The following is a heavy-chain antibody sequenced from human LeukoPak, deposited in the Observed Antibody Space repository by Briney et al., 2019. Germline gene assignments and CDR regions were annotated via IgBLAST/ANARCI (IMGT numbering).Heavy chain of an antibody. J-gene: IGHJ4*02. D-gene: IGHD5-18*01. V-gene: IGHV1-2*02. CDR3: ARTPRGYSYVPDY. CDR2: INPNSGGT. CDR1: GYTFTGHY. Sequence: GASVKVSSKASGYTFTGHYMHWVRQAPGQGLEWMGWINPNSGGTNYAQKFQGRVTMTRDTSISTAYMELSRLRSDDTAVYYCARTPRGYSYVPDYWGQGTLVTVSS.